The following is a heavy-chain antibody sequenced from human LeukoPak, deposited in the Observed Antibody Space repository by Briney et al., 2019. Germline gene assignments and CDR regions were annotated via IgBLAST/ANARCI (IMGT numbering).Heavy chain of an antibody. CDR2: INRDGSQK. CDR1: GFSLSGYW. CDR3: ATALRYNWNWEEMIDAFDI. J-gene: IGHJ3*02. Sequence: GSLRLSCAASGFSLSGYWMTWVRQAPGKGLEWVANINRDGSQKDHVDSVQGRFTISRDNAKNSLYLQMNSLTAEDTAVYYCATALRYNWNWEEMIDAFDIWGQGTMVTVSS. D-gene: IGHD1-7*01. V-gene: IGHV3-7*03.